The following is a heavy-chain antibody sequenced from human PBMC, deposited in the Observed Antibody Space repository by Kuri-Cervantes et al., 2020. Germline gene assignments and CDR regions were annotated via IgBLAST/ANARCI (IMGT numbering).Heavy chain of an antibody. J-gene: IGHJ4*02. CDR2: IGSNGGST. CDR3: ARGLCSSTSCYPGDY. V-gene: IGHV3-64*02. CDR1: GFTFSSYA. D-gene: IGHD2-2*01. Sequence: GGSLRLSCAASGFTFSSYAMHWVRQAPGKGLEYVSAIGSNGGSTYYADSVKGRFTISRDNSKNTLYLQMGSLRAEDMAVYYCARGLCSSTSCYPGDYWGQGTLVTVSS.